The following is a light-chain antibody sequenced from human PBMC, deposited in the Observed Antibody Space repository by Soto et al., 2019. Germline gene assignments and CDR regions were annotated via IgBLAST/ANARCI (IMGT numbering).Light chain of an antibody. J-gene: IGKJ1*01. CDR2: KAS. Sequence: DIQMTQSPSTLSGSVGDRVTITCRASQTISSWLAWYQQKPGKAPKLLIYKASTLKSGVPSRFSGSGPGTKFTLTIASLQPDDFATYYCQQYETFSGTFGPGTKVDIK. V-gene: IGKV1-5*03. CDR1: QTISSW. CDR3: QQYETFSGT.